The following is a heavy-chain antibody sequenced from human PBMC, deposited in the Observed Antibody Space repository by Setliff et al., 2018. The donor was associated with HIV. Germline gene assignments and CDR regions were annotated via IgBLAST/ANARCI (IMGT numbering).Heavy chain of an antibody. CDR2: ISWDGGST. CDR1: GFTFDDYA. CDR3: AKPLAAAGLLIGVYDY. D-gene: IGHD6-13*01. V-gene: IGHV3-43D*03. Sequence: GGSLRLSCAASGFTFDDYAMHWVRQAPGKGLEWVSLISWDGGSTYYADSVKGRFTISRDNSKNSLYLQMNSLRAEDTALYYCAKPLAAAGLLIGVYDYWGQGTLVTVS. J-gene: IGHJ4*02.